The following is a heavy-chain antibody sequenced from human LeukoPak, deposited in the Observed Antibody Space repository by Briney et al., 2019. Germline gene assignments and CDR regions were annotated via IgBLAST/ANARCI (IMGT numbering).Heavy chain of an antibody. Sequence: GGSLRLSCAASGFTFTTYGKSWVRQAPGKGLEWVSAITGSGSSTYYAHSVKGRFTISRDNSKNTLYLQMNSLRAEDTAVYYCARDFLHLGGWGQGTVVTVSS. CDR2: ITGSGSST. V-gene: IGHV3-23*01. CDR3: ARDFLHLGG. J-gene: IGHJ3*01. CDR1: GFTFTTYG. D-gene: IGHD3-16*01.